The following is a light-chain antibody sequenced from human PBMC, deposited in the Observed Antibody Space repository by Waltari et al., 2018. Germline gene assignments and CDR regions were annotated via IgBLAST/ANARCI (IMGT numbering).Light chain of an antibody. CDR2: EDN. CDR1: SRDVRSFNL. Sequence: QSALTQPTSVFGSPGQTITISCTGTSRDVRSFNLVSWYQPPPGKAPKLMIYEDNKRPSGVSNRCSGSKSGNTASLTSSGRQAEDWADYYCCSYAGSATWVFGGGTKLTVL. J-gene: IGLJ3*02. V-gene: IGLV2-23*01. CDR3: CSYAGSATWV.